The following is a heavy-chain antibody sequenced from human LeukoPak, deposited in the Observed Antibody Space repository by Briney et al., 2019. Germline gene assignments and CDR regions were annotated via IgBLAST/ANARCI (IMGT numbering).Heavy chain of an antibody. Sequence: GASVKVSCKASGYTITGYYMHWVRQAPGQGLEWMGRINPNSGGTNYAQKFQGWVTLTRDTSISTAYMELTRLKSDDTAVYYCARDRLGYSSSIDPWGQGTLVTVSS. V-gene: IGHV1-2*04. CDR1: GYTITGYY. D-gene: IGHD6-6*01. CDR3: ARDRLGYSSSIDP. CDR2: INPNSGGT. J-gene: IGHJ5*02.